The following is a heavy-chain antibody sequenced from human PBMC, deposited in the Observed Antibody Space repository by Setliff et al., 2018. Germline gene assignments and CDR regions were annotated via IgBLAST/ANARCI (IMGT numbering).Heavy chain of an antibody. CDR3: AFRRGYIYGLDN. J-gene: IGHJ4*02. D-gene: IGHD5-18*01. CDR1: GYTFTDDY. V-gene: IGHV1-69-2*01. Sequence: ASVKVSCKASGYTFTDDYMYWVKQAPGKGLEWMGRIDPEDGKTVYAEEFQGRVIISADTSIDTVYLEIDSPRSEDTAVYYCAFRRGYIYGLDNWGQGTLVTVSS. CDR2: IDPEDGKT.